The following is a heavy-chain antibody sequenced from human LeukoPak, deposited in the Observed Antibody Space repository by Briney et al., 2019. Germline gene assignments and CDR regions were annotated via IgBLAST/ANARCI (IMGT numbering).Heavy chain of an antibody. CDR3: ASRIVGTPDYFDY. Sequence: GGSLRLSCAASGFTFEDYGMSWVRQVPGKGLEWVSGINWNGDNTGYANSVKGRFTISRDNAKNSLYLQMNSLRVEDTAVYYCASRIVGTPDYFDYWGQGSLVTVTT. D-gene: IGHD1-26*01. J-gene: IGHJ4*02. CDR1: GFTFEDYG. V-gene: IGHV3-20*04. CDR2: INWNGDNT.